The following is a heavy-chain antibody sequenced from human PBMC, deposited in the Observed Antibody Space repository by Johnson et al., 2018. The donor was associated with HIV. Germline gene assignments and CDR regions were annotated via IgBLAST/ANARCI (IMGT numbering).Heavy chain of an antibody. CDR3: ARDQATGAFDI. V-gene: IGHV3-30*03. CDR1: GFTFSSYG. J-gene: IGHJ3*02. Sequence: QVQLVESGGGLVQPGRSLRLSCAASGFTFSSYGMHWVRQAPGKGLEWVAVISYDGSNKYYVDSVKGRFTISRDNTENSLYLQMNSLRAGDTAVYYCARDQATGAFDIWGQGTMVTVSS. D-gene: IGHD1-26*01. CDR2: ISYDGSNK.